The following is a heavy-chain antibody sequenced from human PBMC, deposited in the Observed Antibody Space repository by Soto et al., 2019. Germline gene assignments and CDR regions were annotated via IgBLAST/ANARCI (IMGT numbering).Heavy chain of an antibody. J-gene: IGHJ5*02. CDR1: GGTFSSYT. D-gene: IGHD6-13*01. V-gene: IGHV1-69*08. Sequence: QVQLVQSGAEVKKPGSSVKVSCKASGGTFSSYTISWVRQAPGQGLEWMGRIIPILGIANYAQKFQGRVTITADKSTSTAYMELCSLRSEDTAVYYCAREAAAKEIDPWGQGTLVTVSS. CDR3: AREAAAKEIDP. CDR2: IIPILGIA.